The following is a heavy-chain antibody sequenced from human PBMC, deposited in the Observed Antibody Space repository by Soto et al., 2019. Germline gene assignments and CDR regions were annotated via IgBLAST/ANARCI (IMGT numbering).Heavy chain of an antibody. CDR1: GGSIISYY. V-gene: IGHV4-59*12. CDR2: IYYSATT. CDR3: ARVPDY. J-gene: IGHJ4*02. Sequence: SETLSLTCTVSGGSIISYYWSWILQPPWKGLEWIGYIYYSATTNYNPSLKSRVTMSVDTSKNQFSLKLSSVTAADTAVYYCARVPDYWGQGILVTVSS. D-gene: IGHD2-2*01.